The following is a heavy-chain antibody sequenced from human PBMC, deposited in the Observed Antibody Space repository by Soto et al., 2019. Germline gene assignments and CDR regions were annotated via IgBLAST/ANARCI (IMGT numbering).Heavy chain of an antibody. CDR3: VGYKGRARIKNAFDI. Sequence: ASVKVSCKASGYTFTSYYMHWARQAPGQGLEWMGIINPSGGSTSYAQKFQGRVTMTRDTSTSTVYMELSSLRSEDTAVYYCVGYKGRARIKNAFDIWGQGTMVTVSS. CDR2: INPSGGST. CDR1: GYTFTSYY. J-gene: IGHJ3*02. D-gene: IGHD2-15*01. V-gene: IGHV1-46*01.